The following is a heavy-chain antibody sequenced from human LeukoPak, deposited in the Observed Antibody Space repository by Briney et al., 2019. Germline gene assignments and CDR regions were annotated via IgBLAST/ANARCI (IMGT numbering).Heavy chain of an antibody. D-gene: IGHD1-26*01. J-gene: IGHJ5*02. CDR1: GFTFSSYA. CDR2: ISGSGGST. CDR3: AKDSSALIVGAET. Sequence: GGSLRLSCAASGFTFSSYAMSWVRQAPGKGLQWVSDISGSGGSTYYADSVKGRFTISRDNSKNTLYLQMNSLRAEDTAVYYCAKDSSALIVGAETWGQGTLVTVSS. V-gene: IGHV3-23*01.